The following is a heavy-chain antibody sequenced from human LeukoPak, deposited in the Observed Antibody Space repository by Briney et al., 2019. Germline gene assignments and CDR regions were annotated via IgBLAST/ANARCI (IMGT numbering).Heavy chain of an antibody. CDR2: IKSKPDGGTI. Sequence: GGSLRLSCAASGFTVSSNYMSWVRQAPGKGLEWIGRIKSKPDGGTIDYAAPVKGRFIISRDDSKNTLYLQMNSLKTEDTAVYYCTTGGDDNWFDPWGQGTLVTVSS. D-gene: IGHD7-27*01. CDR3: TTGGDDNWFDP. V-gene: IGHV3-15*01. J-gene: IGHJ5*02. CDR1: GFTVSSNY.